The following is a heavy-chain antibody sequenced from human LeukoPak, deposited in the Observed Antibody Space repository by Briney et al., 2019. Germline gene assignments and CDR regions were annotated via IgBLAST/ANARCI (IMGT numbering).Heavy chain of an antibody. J-gene: IGHJ5*02. Sequence: ASVKVSCKASGGTLSSYGISWVRQAPGQGLEWMGGIIPILGIANYAQKFQGRVTITADKSTSTAYKELSSLRFADTAVYYCARDRLQLERWFDPWGQGTLVTVSS. CDR2: IIPILGIA. CDR1: GGTLSSYG. CDR3: ARDRLQLERWFDP. V-gene: IGHV1-69*10. D-gene: IGHD1-1*01.